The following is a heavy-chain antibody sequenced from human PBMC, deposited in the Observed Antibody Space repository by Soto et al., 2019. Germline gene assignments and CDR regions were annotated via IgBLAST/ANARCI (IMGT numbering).Heavy chain of an antibody. V-gene: IGHV3-30*18. D-gene: IGHD3-22*01. J-gene: IGHJ4*02. CDR3: AKDPHFNPTSGYYVFDQ. CDR2: ISFDGSNT. CDR1: GSTFRNYG. Sequence: QVQLVESGGGVVQPGRSLRLSCAASGSTFRNYGIHWVRQAPGKGLQWVATISFDGSNTHYVDSVQGRFTISRDNSVNTVFLQMNGLRVEDTAVYYCAKDPHFNPTSGYYVFDQWGQGTLVTVPS.